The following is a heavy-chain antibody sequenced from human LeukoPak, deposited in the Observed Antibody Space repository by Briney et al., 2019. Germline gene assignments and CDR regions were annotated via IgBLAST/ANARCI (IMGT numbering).Heavy chain of an antibody. V-gene: IGHV2-70*13. CDR1: GFSLSTRGMC. CDR2: IAWDDDE. Sequence: SGPSLVKPTQTLTLTCTFSGFSLSTRGMCVSWIRQPSGKALEWHAFIAWDDDEYYSTSLKTSLTISKHTSNNQVALTMTNMDPVDTATYYCAREKVGATTSLCGPWGQGTLVTVSS. D-gene: IGHD1-26*01. CDR3: AREKVGATTSLCGP. J-gene: IGHJ5*02.